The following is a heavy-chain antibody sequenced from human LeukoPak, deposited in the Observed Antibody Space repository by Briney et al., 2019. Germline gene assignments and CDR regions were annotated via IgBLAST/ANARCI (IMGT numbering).Heavy chain of an antibody. CDR2: ICDNGST. CDR3: ARGYSSGWYVHGPFDP. J-gene: IGHJ5*02. V-gene: IGHV4-59*01. D-gene: IGHD6-19*01. CDR1: GGSFSCYS. Sequence: SETLSLTCTISGGSFSCYSWSWIRQPPGKGLEWIGNICDNGSTSYNPSLKSRVTISVDTSKNQFSLKLSSVTAADTAVYYCARGYSSGWYVHGPFDPWGQGTLVTVSS.